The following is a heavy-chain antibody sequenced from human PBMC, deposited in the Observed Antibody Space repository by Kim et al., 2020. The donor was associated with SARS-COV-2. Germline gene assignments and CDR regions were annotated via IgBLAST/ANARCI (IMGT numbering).Heavy chain of an antibody. Sequence: GGSLRLSCTASGFTVNTNYMNWVRQAPGKGLDWVSAIYTGGSTHYADSVKGRFSISRDNSKNAVYLQMNSLRDEETAVYYCARDPPYSGTFKGAFDIWGQGXXVT. D-gene: IGHD1-26*01. J-gene: IGHJ3*02. CDR2: IYTGGST. CDR1: GFTVNTNY. V-gene: IGHV3-66*02. CDR3: ARDPPYSGTFKGAFDI.